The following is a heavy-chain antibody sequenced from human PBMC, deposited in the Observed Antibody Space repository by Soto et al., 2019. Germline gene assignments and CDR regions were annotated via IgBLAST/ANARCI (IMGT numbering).Heavy chain of an antibody. Sequence: ASVKVSCKASGYTFTSYYMHWVRQAPGQGLEWMGIINPSGGSTSYAQKFQGRVTMTRDTSTSTVYMELSSLRSEDTAVYYCARDPVVVVPAAEDSSSWYGGPQPGWFDPWGQGTLVTVSS. D-gene: IGHD2-2*01. J-gene: IGHJ5*02. CDR2: INPSGGST. CDR3: ARDPVVVVPAAEDSSSWYGGPQPGWFDP. V-gene: IGHV1-46*01. CDR1: GYTFTSYY.